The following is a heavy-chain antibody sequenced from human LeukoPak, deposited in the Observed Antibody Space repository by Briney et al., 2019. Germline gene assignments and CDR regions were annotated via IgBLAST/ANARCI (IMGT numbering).Heavy chain of an antibody. V-gene: IGHV4-31*03. CDR2: IYYSGST. D-gene: IGHD4-11*01. CDR3: ARGETVTTVHQYYYYGMDV. J-gene: IGHJ6*02. CDR1: GGSISSGGYY. Sequence: SQTLSLTCTVSGGSISSGGYYWSWIRQHPGKGLEWIGYIYYSGSTYYNPSLKSRVTISVDTPKNQFSLKLSSVTAADTAVYYCARGETVTTVHQYYYYGMDVWGQGTTVTVSS.